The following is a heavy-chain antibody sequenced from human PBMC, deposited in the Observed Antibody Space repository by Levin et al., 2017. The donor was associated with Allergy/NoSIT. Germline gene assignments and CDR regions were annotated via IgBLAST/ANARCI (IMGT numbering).Heavy chain of an antibody. V-gene: IGHV4-39*01. CDR3: ARQTRYVFSTNWFDP. Sequence: SETLSLTCAVSGGSVTSTSSYWAWIRQPPGKGLEWIGSIYYSGSTYYNPSFLSRVALSVDTSKNQFSVKLTSVTAADTAVYYCARQTRYVFSTNWFDPWGQGTLVTVSS. CDR2: IYYSGST. D-gene: IGHD3/OR15-3a*01. CDR1: GGSVTSTSSY. J-gene: IGHJ5*02.